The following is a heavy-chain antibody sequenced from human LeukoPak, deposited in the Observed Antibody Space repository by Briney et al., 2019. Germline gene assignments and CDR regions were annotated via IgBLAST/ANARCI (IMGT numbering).Heavy chain of an antibody. V-gene: IGHV3-48*03. Sequence: GGSLRLSCAASGFTFSSYEMNWVRQAPGKGLEWVSYISSSGSTIYYADSVKGRFTISRDNAKNSLYLQMNSLRAEDTAVYYCARLGSSSGDAFDIWGQGTMVTVSS. CDR1: GFTFSSYE. J-gene: IGHJ3*02. D-gene: IGHD6-6*01. CDR2: ISSSGSTI. CDR3: ARLGSSSGDAFDI.